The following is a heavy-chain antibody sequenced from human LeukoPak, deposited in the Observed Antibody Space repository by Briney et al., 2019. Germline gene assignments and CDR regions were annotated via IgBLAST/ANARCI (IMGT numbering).Heavy chain of an antibody. CDR3: GGSLRFLEWLSPHNY. V-gene: IGHV3-23*01. Sequence: GGSLRLSCAASGFTFSSYAMSWVRQAPGKGLEWVSAISGSGGSTYYADSVKGRFTISRDNSKNTLYLQMSSLRAEDTAVYYCGGSLRFLEWLSPHNYWRQGTPVTVSS. CDR2: ISGSGGST. D-gene: IGHD3-3*01. J-gene: IGHJ4*02. CDR1: GFTFSSYA.